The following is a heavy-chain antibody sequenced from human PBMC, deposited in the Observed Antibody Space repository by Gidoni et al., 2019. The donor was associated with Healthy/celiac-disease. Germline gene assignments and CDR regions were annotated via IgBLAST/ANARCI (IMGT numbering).Heavy chain of an antibody. CDR2: IWYDGSNK. CDR1: GFTFSSYG. CDR3: ARDISDSSGWYYYYYGMDV. J-gene: IGHJ6*02. Sequence: QVQLVESGGGVVQPGRSLRLSCAASGFTFSSYGMHWVRQAPGKGLEWVAVIWYDGSNKYYADSVKGRFTISRDNSKNTLYLQMNSLRAEDTAVYYCARDISDSSGWYYYYYGMDVWGQGTTVTVSS. D-gene: IGHD6-19*01. V-gene: IGHV3-33*01.